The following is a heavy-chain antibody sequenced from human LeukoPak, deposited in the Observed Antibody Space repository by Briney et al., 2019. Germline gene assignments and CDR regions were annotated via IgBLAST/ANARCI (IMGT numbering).Heavy chain of an antibody. CDR3: ARVGYSYGPTSYYYYMDV. Sequence: GGSLRLSCAASGFTFDDYAMHWVRQAPGKGLEWVSGISWNSGSIGYADSVKGRFTISRDNAKNSLYLQMNSLRAEDTAVYYCARVGYSYGPTSYYYYMDVWGKGTTVTVSS. CDR1: GFTFDDYA. V-gene: IGHV3-9*01. CDR2: ISWNSGSI. D-gene: IGHD5-18*01. J-gene: IGHJ6*03.